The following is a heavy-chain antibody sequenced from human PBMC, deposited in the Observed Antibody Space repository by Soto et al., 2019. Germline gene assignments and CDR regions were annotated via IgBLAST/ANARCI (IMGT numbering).Heavy chain of an antibody. V-gene: IGHV1-2*04. D-gene: IGHD3-22*01. CDR3: AREVDDSSGYYYYYYGMDV. J-gene: IGHJ6*02. CDR1: GYTFTGYY. Sequence: GGSVKVSCKASGYTFTGYYMHWVRQAPGQGLEWMGWINPNSGGTNYAQKFQGWVTMTRDTSISTAYMELGRPRSDDTAVYYCAREVDDSSGYYYYYYGMDVWGQGTTVTVSS. CDR2: INPNSGGT.